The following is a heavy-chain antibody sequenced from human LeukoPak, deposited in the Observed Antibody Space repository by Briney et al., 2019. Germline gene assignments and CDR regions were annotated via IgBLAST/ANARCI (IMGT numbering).Heavy chain of an antibody. CDR2: ISGSGGST. D-gene: IGHD5-12*01. V-gene: IGHV3-23*01. Sequence: GGSLRLSCAASGFTFSSYAMSWVRQAPGKGLEWVSGISGSGGSTYYADSVKGRFTISRDNSKNTLYLQMNSLRAEDTAVYYCAKDRVSSGYENDYWGQGTLVTVSS. CDR1: GFTFSSYA. CDR3: AKDRVSSGYENDY. J-gene: IGHJ4*02.